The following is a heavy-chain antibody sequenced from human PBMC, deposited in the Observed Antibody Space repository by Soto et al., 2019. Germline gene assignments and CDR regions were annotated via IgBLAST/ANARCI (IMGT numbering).Heavy chain of an antibody. D-gene: IGHD5-12*01. V-gene: IGHV4-30-4*01. CDR2: ISYSGTT. CDR3: ARGRGYSYGLDP. CDR1: GDSISSVYNY. Sequence: SETLSITCTVSGDSISSVYNYWSCIRQPPGEGLEWIGFISYSGTTSYSPSLKSRLAISLDTSKNQFSLSLTSVTAADTAVYYCARGRGYSYGLDPWGQGTLVTVS. J-gene: IGHJ5*02.